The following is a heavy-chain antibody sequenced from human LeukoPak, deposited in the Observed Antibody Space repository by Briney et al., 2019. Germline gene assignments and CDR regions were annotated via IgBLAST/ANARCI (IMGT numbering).Heavy chain of an antibody. V-gene: IGHV3-73*01. Sequence: PGGSLRLSCAASGFTFSGSAMHWVRQASGKGLEWVGRIRSKANSYATAYAASVKGRFTISRDDSKNTAYLQMNSLKTEDTAVYYCARGHGSGSYLLDYWGQGTLVTVSS. D-gene: IGHD3-10*01. CDR1: GFTFSGSA. J-gene: IGHJ4*02. CDR2: IRSKANSYAT. CDR3: ARGHGSGSYLLDY.